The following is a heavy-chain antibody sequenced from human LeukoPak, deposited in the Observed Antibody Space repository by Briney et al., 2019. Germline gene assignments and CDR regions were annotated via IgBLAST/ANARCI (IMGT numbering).Heavy chain of an antibody. CDR1: GGTFSTYA. Sequence: ASAKVSCKASGGTFSTYAISWVRQAPGQGLEWMGGINPIFGTANYAQKFQGRVTITADESTSTAYMELSSLRSEDTAVYYCAREYSSSSGYYMDVWGKGTTVTVSS. V-gene: IGHV1-69*13. CDR2: INPIFGTA. J-gene: IGHJ6*03. CDR3: AREYSSSSGYYMDV. D-gene: IGHD6-6*01.